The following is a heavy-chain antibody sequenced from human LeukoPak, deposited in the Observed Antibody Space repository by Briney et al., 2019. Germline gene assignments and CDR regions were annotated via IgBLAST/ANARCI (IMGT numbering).Heavy chain of an antibody. D-gene: IGHD4-17*01. CDR2: IYYSGST. Sequence: SETLSLTCTVSGGSISSSSYYWGWIRQPPGKGLEWIGSIYYSGSTYYNPSLKSRVTISVDTSKNQFSLKLSSVTAADTAVYYCANAYGDYRYYFDYWGQGTLATVSS. CDR3: ANAYGDYRYYFDY. J-gene: IGHJ4*02. V-gene: IGHV4-39*01. CDR1: GGSISSSSYY.